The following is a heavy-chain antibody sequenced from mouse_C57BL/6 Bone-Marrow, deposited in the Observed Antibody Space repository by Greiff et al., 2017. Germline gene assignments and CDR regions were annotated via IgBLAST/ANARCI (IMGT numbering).Heavy chain of an antibody. CDR1: GYTFTDYY. Sequence: VKLQESGPELVKPGASVKISCKASGYTFTDYYINWVKQRPGQGLEWIGWIFPGSGSTYYNEKFKGKATLTVDKSSSTAYMLLSSLTSEDSAVYFCARRAYPYYYAMDYWGQGTSVTVSS. D-gene: IGHD2-10*01. CDR3: ARRAYPYYYAMDY. J-gene: IGHJ4*01. V-gene: IGHV1-75*01. CDR2: IFPGSGST.